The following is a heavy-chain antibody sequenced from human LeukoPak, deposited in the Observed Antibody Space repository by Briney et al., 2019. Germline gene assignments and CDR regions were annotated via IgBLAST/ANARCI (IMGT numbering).Heavy chain of an antibody. CDR2: VSYTGST. CDR3: ARESGYSSSWYDY. Sequence: KPSETLSLTCIVSGGSISNYHWSWIRQPPGKGLEWIGYVSYTGSTNCNPSLKSRVTMSVDTSKNQFSLNLSSVTAADTAMYYCARESGYSSSWYDYWGQGTLVTVSS. D-gene: IGHD6-13*01. J-gene: IGHJ4*02. CDR1: GGSISNYH. V-gene: IGHV4-59*01.